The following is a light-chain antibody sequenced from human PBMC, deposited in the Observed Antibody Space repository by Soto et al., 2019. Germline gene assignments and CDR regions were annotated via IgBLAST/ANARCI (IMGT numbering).Light chain of an antibody. Sequence: SYELTQPHSGSVATAQMARITCGGNNIGSKAVQWFQNEPGQDPVLVMYSDSNRPSGIPERFSGSNPGNTTTLTISRIEVGDEADCYCQVWDSSTDHLGVFGGGTKLTVL. V-gene: IGLV3-12*01. J-gene: IGLJ3*02. CDR1: NIGSKA. CDR2: SDS. CDR3: QVWDSSTDHLGV.